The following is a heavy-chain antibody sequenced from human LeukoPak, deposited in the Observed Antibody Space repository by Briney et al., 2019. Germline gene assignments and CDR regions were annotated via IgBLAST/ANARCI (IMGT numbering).Heavy chain of an antibody. CDR2: IYYSGST. Sequence: PSETLSLTCTVSGGSISSYYWSWIRQPPGKGLEWIGYIYYSGSTNYNPSLKSRVTISVDTSKNQFSLKLSSVTAADTAVYYCARDEDYPPIHPWGQGTLVTVSS. V-gene: IGHV4-59*01. CDR3: ARDEDYPPIHP. CDR1: GGSISSYY. J-gene: IGHJ5*02. D-gene: IGHD4-11*01.